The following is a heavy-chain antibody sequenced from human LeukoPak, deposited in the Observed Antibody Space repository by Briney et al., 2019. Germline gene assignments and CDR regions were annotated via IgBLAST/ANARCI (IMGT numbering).Heavy chain of an antibody. J-gene: IGHJ4*02. CDR1: GFTVSSNY. D-gene: IGHD6-19*01. Sequence: GGSQRLSCAASGFTVSSNYMSWVRQAPGKGLEWVSVIYSGGSTYYADSVKGRFTISRDNSKNTLYLQMNSLRAEDTAVYYCARGAMVGAVAGSWGQGTLVTVSS. V-gene: IGHV3-53*01. CDR3: ARGAMVGAVAGS. CDR2: IYSGGST.